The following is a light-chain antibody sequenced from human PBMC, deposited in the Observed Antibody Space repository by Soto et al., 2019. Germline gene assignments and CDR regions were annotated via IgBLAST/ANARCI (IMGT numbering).Light chain of an antibody. CDR2: AAS. CDR1: QSISSY. V-gene: IGKV1-39*01. J-gene: IGKJ1*01. Sequence: DIQMTQSPSSLSASVGDRVTITCRASQSISSYLNWYQQKPGKAPKLLIYAASSLQSGVPSRFSGSGSGTEFTLTISSLQPDDFATYNCQQYDSYPWTFGQGTKV. CDR3: QQYDSYPWT.